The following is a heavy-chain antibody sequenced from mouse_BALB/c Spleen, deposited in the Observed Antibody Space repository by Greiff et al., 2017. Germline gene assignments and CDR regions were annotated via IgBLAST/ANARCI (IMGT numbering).Heavy chain of an antibody. CDR3: VSSGSLYYLDD. J-gene: IGHJ2*01. CDR2: IGPANGNT. D-gene: IGHD3-1*01. CDR1: GFNIKDTY. Sequence: VQLKQSGAELVKPGASVKLSCTASGFNIKDTYMHWVKQRPEQGLEWIGRIGPANGNTKYDPKFQGKATITADTSSNTAYLQLSSLTSEDSAVYYCVSSGSLYYLDDWGEGTTLTVSS. V-gene: IGHV14-3*02.